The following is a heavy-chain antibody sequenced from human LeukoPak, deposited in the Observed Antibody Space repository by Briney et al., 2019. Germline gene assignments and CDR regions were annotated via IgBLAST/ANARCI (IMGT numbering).Heavy chain of an antibody. CDR2: ISYSGGST. CDR1: GFTFSSYA. V-gene: IGHV3-23*01. CDR3: AKDIRNSGSYGWFDP. Sequence: GGCLRLSCAAAGFTFSSYAMGWVRQAPGEGLEWVSSISYSGGSTYYADSVRGLFTISRDNSKNTLYLQENSLRAEDTAVYYCAKDIRNSGSYGWFDPWGQGTLVTVSS. D-gene: IGHD3-10*01. J-gene: IGHJ5*02.